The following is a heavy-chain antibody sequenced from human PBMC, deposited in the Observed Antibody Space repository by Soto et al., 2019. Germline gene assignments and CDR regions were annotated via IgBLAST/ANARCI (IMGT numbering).Heavy chain of an antibody. J-gene: IGHJ3*02. V-gene: IGHV3-33*01. CDR3: ARDDAFDNENGFDM. CDR1: GFPFSFYG. Sequence: GGSLRLSCAVSGFPFSFYGFHWVRQSPGKGLEWLGVIVSDGSAIYHADSLEGRFFISRDNSKNILYLQMNSLRVEDTAVYYCARDDAFDNENGFDMWGQGTMVTVSS. D-gene: IGHD3-3*02. CDR2: IVSDGSAI.